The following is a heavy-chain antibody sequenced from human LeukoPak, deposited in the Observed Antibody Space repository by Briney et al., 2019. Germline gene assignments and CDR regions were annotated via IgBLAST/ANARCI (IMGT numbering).Heavy chain of an antibody. CDR1: GYTFTGYY. D-gene: IGHD6-13*01. J-gene: IGHJ5*02. CDR3: ARVLAHGRQQPLGWFDP. V-gene: IGHV1-2*02. Sequence: ASVKVSCKASGYTFTGYYMHWVRQAPGQGLEWMGWINPNSGGTNYAQKFQGRVTMTRDTSISTAYMELSRLRSDDTAVYYCARVLAHGRQQPLGWFDPWGQGTLVTVSS. CDR2: INPNSGGT.